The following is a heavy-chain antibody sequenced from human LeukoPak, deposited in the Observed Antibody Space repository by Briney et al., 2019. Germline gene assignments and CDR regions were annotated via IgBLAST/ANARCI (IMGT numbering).Heavy chain of an antibody. D-gene: IGHD3-22*01. CDR3: ARDLDTSGYFSFFDP. CDR2: IRSYSSYI. CDR1: GFTFDTYN. J-gene: IGHJ5*02. V-gene: IGHV3-21*01. Sequence: GGSLRLSCAASGFTFDTYNFNWVRQAPGKGLEWVATIRSYSSYIHYADSVKGRFTFSRDNSRNTVYLQMNSLRPEDTAVYYCARDLDTSGYFSFFDPWGQGALVTVSS.